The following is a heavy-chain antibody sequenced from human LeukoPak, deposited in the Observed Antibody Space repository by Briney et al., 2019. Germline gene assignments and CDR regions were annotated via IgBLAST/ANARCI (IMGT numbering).Heavy chain of an antibody. D-gene: IGHD6-13*01. J-gene: IGHJ5*02. CDR2: IYYSGST. Sequence: PSQTLSLTCTVSGGSISSGGYYWSWTRQHPGKGVEWIGYIYYSGSTYHNPSLKSRVTIAVDTSKNQFSLKLSSVTAADTAVYYCARVSTAAGGDWFDPWGQGTLVTVSS. CDR1: GGSISSGGYY. CDR3: ARVSTAAGGDWFDP. V-gene: IGHV4-31*03.